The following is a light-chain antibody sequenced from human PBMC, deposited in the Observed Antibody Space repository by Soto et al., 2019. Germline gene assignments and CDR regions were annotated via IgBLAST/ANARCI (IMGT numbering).Light chain of an antibody. CDR2: GAS. Sequence: IQLTQSPSSLSASVGDRVTISCRASQGIANFLDWYQQKPGKAPKLLIYGASTLQSGVPSRFSGSGSGTDLTLTISSLQPQDFATYYCQQLNSFPIPFGPGTKVHIK. CDR1: QGIANF. J-gene: IGKJ3*01. V-gene: IGKV1-9*01. CDR3: QQLNSFPIP.